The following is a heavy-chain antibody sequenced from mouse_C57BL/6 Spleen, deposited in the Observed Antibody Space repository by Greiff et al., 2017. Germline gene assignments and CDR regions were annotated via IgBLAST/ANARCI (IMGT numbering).Heavy chain of an antibody. CDR2: SRNKANGYTT. CDR3: VKAVSNWDEFAY. J-gene: IGHJ3*01. V-gene: IGHV7-4*01. D-gene: IGHD4-1*01. CDR1: GFTFTDYY. Sequence: EVQGVESGGGLVQPGASLRLSCAASGFTFTDYYMSWVRQPPGKAPEWLALSRNKANGYTTEYTASVKGRFTISRDNSQNILYLQMNTLRAEDSATYYCVKAVSNWDEFAYWGQGTLVTVSA.